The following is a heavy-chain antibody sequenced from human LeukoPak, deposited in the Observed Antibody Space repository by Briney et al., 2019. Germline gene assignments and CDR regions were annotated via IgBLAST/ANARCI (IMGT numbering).Heavy chain of an antibody. D-gene: IGHD3-10*01. CDR3: SRGVLRGVIVGMRFEP. V-gene: IGHV1-69*06. J-gene: IGHJ5*02. CDR1: VGTFSSYS. Sequence: SVKVSCKASVGTFSSYSTSWLRQAPGQGREWTGGIIPIFGTANYAQKFQRRVSITADKSTSTAYIELSSPRSEDTAVYYCSRGVLRGVIVGMRFEPWGQGTLVTVSS. CDR2: IIPIFGTA.